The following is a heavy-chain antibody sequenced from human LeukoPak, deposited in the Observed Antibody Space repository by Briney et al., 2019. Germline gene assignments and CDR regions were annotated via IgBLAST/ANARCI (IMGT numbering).Heavy chain of an antibody. CDR3: ARDHYHKIHSVMVTAPDY. CDR1: GYTFTSYY. Sequence: GASVKVSCKASGYTFTSYYMHWVRQARGEGREWMGVINPTGGSTSYAQKFQGRVTMTSDTSTSTVYMELSSLRSEHTAVYYCARDHYHKIHSVMVTAPDYWGQGTLVIVSS. CDR2: INPTGGST. V-gene: IGHV1-46*01. J-gene: IGHJ4*02. D-gene: IGHD2-21*02.